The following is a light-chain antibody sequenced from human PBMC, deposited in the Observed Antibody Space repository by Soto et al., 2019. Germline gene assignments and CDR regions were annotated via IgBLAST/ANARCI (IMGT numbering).Light chain of an antibody. CDR2: DAS. V-gene: IGKV3-11*01. J-gene: IGKJ1*01. Sequence: IALTQAAATLSLSPGERATLSCRASQSVSSYLAWYQQKPGQAPRLLIYDASNRATGIPARFSGSGSGTDFTLTISSLEPEDFAVYYCQQYGNSPRTFGQRTKVDI. CDR3: QQYGNSPRT. CDR1: QSVSSY.